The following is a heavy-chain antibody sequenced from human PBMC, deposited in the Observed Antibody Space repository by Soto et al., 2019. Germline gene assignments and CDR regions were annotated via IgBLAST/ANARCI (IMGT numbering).Heavy chain of an antibody. D-gene: IGHD2-21*02. CDR3: ARAWVVVTAPDY. CDR1: GYTFTSYA. V-gene: IGHV1-3*01. Sequence: ASVKVSCKASGYTFTSYAMHWVRQAPGQRLEWMGWINAGNGNTKYSQKFQGRITITRDTSASTAYMELSSLRSEDTAVYYCARAWVVVTAPDYWGQGTLVTVSS. J-gene: IGHJ4*02. CDR2: INAGNGNT.